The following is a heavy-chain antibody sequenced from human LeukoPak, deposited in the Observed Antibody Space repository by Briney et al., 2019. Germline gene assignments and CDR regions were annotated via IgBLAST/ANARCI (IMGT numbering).Heavy chain of an antibody. Sequence: SETLSLTCTVSGFSISRGHYWGWVRQPPGAGLGWIGSVYQSGTTYYNPSLKSRVTTSVDMSKNQFSLRLRPVTAADTAVYYCARIFIRNGYSSYFDCWGQGTLVTVSS. CDR2: VYQSGTT. V-gene: IGHV4-38-2*02. J-gene: IGHJ4*02. CDR3: ARIFIRNGYSSYFDC. D-gene: IGHD5-18*01. CDR1: GFSISRGHY.